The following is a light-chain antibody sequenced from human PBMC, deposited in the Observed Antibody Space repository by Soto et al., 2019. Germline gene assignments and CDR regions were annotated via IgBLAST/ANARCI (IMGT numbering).Light chain of an antibody. V-gene: IGKV1-39*01. Sequence: DIQMTQSPSSLSASVGDRVTITCRASQSISRYLNWYQQKPGKAPNLLIYVASSLQSEVPSRFSGSVSGTDFTLTITRLEPEDFAVFYCQQYGSSEIIFGQGTRLE. CDR2: VAS. CDR1: QSISRY. CDR3: QQYGSSEII. J-gene: IGKJ5*01.